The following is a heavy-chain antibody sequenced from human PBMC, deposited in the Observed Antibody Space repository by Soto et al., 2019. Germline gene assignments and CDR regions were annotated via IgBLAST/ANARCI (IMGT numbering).Heavy chain of an antibody. J-gene: IGHJ5*02. V-gene: IGHV3-21*01. D-gene: IGHD3-22*01. CDR3: ARELSYYYDSSGLRFDP. Sequence: EVPLLESGGGLVKPGGSLRLSCAASGFIFSSYTMNWVRQAPGKGLEWVSSISSGSRSIHYADSVKGRFTISRDNVKNSLYLQMNSLRAEDTAVYYCARELSYYYDSSGLRFDPWGQGTLVTVSS. CDR2: ISSGSRSI. CDR1: GFIFSSYT.